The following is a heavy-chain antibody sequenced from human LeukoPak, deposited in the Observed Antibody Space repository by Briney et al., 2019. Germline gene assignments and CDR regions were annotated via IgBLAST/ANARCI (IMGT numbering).Heavy chain of an antibody. V-gene: IGHV3-23*01. J-gene: IGHJ4*02. Sequence: GGSLRLSCAASGFTFSSYGISWVRQAPGKGLEWVSDFSASGGDTYYADSVRGRFTISRDNSKNTLYLQMNSLRAEDTAVYYCAKREKKYSSSSYFDYWGQGNLVTVSS. CDR2: FSASGGDT. D-gene: IGHD6-13*01. CDR3: AKREKKYSSSSYFDY. CDR1: GFTFSSYG.